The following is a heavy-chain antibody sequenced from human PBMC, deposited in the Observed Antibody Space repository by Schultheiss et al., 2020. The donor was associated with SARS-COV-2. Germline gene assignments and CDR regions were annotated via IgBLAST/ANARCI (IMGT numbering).Heavy chain of an antibody. CDR3: ARLGSYGTQFDY. CDR2: IYYSGST. J-gene: IGHJ4*02. V-gene: IGHV4-39*01. CDR1: GGSISSSSYY. D-gene: IGHD5-18*01. Sequence: GSLRLSCTVSGGSISSSSYYWGWIRQPPGKGLEWIGSIYYSGSTYYNPSLKSRVTISVDTSKNQFSLKLSSVTAADTAVYYCARLGSYGTQFDYWGQGTLVTVSS.